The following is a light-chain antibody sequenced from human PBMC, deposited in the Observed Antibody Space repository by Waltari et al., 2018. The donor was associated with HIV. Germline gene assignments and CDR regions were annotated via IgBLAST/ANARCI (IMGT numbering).Light chain of an antibody. CDR1: QSINSY. V-gene: IGKV1-39*01. Sequence: DIQMTQSPSSLSASVGDRVTLTCRASQSINSYLNWYQQKPGKAPNLLIYAASSLQSGVPSRFSGSGSGTDFTLTISSLQPEDFASYYCQQSFSAPVTFGQGTKLEIK. CDR2: AAS. CDR3: QQSFSAPVT. J-gene: IGKJ2*01.